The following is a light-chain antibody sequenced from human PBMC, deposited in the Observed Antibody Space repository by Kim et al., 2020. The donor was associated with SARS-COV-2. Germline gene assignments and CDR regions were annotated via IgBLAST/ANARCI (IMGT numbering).Light chain of an antibody. J-gene: IGLJ2*01. CDR2: RNN. V-gene: IGLV1-47*01. Sequence: ELTQPPSASGTPGQRVTISCSGSSSNIGSNYVYWYQQLPGTAPKLLIYRNNQRPSGVPDRFSCSKSGTSASLAISGLRSEDEADYYCAAWDDSMSGVVFGGGTQLTVL. CDR3: AAWDDSMSGVV. CDR1: SSNIGSNY.